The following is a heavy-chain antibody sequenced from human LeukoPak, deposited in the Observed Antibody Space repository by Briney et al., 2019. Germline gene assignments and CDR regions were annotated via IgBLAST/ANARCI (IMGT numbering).Heavy chain of an antibody. CDR1: GFDFSGFY. CDR2: IRNKPSSYTT. J-gene: IGHJ4*02. V-gene: IGHV3-73*01. CDR3: TRQHCSGGSCSYVDY. D-gene: IGHD2-15*01. Sequence: GGSLRLSCAASGFDFSGFYMHWVRQTSGRGLEWVGLIRNKPSSYTTLYAASVKGRFTIARDDSRNTAYLQMNSLKADDTADYYCTRQHCSGGSCSYVDYWGQGTLVTVSS.